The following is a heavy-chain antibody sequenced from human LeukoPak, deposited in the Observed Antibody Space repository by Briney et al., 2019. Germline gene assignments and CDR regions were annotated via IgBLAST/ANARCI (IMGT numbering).Heavy chain of an antibody. CDR3: ARGYGGNSYDY. Sequence: GASVKVSCKASGYTFTSYYMHWVRQAPGQGLEWMGIINPSGGSTSYAQKFQGRVTMTRDTSTSTAYMELRSLRSDDTAVYYCARGYGGNSYDYWGQGTLVTVSS. J-gene: IGHJ4*02. CDR1: GYTFTSYY. V-gene: IGHV1-46*01. CDR2: INPSGGST. D-gene: IGHD4-23*01.